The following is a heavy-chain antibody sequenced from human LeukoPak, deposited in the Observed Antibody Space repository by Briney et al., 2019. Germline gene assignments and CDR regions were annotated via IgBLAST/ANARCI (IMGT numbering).Heavy chain of an antibody. CDR2: IYYSGST. V-gene: IGHV4-39*01. J-gene: IGHJ4*02. CDR3: ARSVRGVIQYYFDY. Sequence: SETLSLTCTVSGGSISSSSYYWGWIRQPLGKGLEWIGSIYYSGSTYYNPSLKSRVTISVDTSKNQFSLKLSSVTAADTAVYYCARSVRGVIQYYFDYWGQGTLVTVSS. D-gene: IGHD3-10*01. CDR1: GGSISSSSYY.